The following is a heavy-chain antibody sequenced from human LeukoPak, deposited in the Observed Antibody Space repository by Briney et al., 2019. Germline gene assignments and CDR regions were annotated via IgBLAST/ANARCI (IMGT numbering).Heavy chain of an antibody. D-gene: IGHD3-22*01. CDR2: IYSDGST. CDR3: ARGYNDNSVFDS. J-gene: IGHJ4*02. V-gene: IGHV3-66*01. Sequence: GGSLRLSCAVSGFTVSSNYMSWVRQAPGKGLEWVSLIYSDGSTYYADSVKGRFTISRDNSKNTLSLQMSSLRAEDTAVYYCARGYNDNSVFDSWGQGTLVTVSS. CDR1: GFTVSSNY.